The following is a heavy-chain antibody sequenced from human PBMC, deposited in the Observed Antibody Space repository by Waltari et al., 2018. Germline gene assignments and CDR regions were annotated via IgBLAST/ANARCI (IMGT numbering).Heavy chain of an antibody. Sequence: QVQLQQWGAGLLKPSETLSLTCAVYGGSFSGYYWSWIRQPPGKGLEWIGEINHSGSTNYNPSLKSRVTISVDTSKNQYSLKLSSVTAADTAVYYCARGEEILWFREFTPSQGYYMDVWGKGTTVTVSS. CDR2: INHSGST. CDR3: ARGEEILWFREFTPSQGYYMDV. J-gene: IGHJ6*03. D-gene: IGHD3-10*01. CDR1: GGSFSGYY. V-gene: IGHV4-34*01.